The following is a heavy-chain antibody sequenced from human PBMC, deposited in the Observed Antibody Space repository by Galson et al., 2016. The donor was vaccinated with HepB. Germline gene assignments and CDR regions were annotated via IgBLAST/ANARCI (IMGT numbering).Heavy chain of an antibody. V-gene: IGHV3-23*01. Sequence: SLRLSCAASGFTFRNYALSWVRRAPGKGLEWVSHIDGPTPNTHYADSVRGRFSIYRDNSRDTLYLQMDSLTAEDSAIYYCTTWLSPHVDYWGQGTRVTVSS. CDR2: IDGPTPNT. CDR1: GFTFRNYA. J-gene: IGHJ4*02. CDR3: TTWLSPHVDY. D-gene: IGHD6-19*01.